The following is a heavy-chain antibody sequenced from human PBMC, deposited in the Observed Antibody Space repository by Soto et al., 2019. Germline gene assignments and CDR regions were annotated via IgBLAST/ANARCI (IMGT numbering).Heavy chain of an antibody. CDR3: ARVLGYCSSTSCYSSNWFDP. V-gene: IGHV4-31*03. CDR2: IYYSGST. CDR1: GGSISSGGYY. D-gene: IGHD2-2*01. Sequence: SETLSLTCTVSGGSISSGGYYWSWIRQHPGKGLEWIGYIYYSGSTYYNPSLKSRVTISVDTSKNQFSLKLSSVTAADTAVYYCARVLGYCSSTSCYSSNWFDPWGQGXLVTVSS. J-gene: IGHJ5*02.